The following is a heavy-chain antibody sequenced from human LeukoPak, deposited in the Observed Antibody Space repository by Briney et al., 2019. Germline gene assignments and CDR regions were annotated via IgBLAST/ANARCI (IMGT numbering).Heavy chain of an antibody. CDR1: GYTFTSYD. Sequence: GASVKVSCKASGYTFTSYDINWVRQATGQGLEWMGWMNPNSGNTGYAQKFRGRVTMTRNTSISTAYMELSSLRSEDTVVYYCARGRERRGLQGNWFDPWGQGTLVTVSS. CDR3: ARGRERRGLQGNWFDP. V-gene: IGHV1-8*01. J-gene: IGHJ5*02. CDR2: MNPNSGNT. D-gene: IGHD5-24*01.